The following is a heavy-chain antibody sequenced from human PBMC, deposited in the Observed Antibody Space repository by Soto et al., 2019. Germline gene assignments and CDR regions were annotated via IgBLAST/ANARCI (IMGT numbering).Heavy chain of an antibody. D-gene: IGHD6-6*01. CDR1: GGSISSFY. Sequence: QVQLRESGPGLVKPSETLSLTCSVSGGSISSFYWSWIRQPPGKGLEWIGYMYYRGNTNYNSSFKKRVTRAAATPKNYFALRLRSVTAAATAAYNRARILATPPNYFCHYMDAWGTGITVSVSS. V-gene: IGHV4-59*08. CDR2: MYYRGNT. J-gene: IGHJ6*03. CDR3: ARILATPPNYFCHYMDA.